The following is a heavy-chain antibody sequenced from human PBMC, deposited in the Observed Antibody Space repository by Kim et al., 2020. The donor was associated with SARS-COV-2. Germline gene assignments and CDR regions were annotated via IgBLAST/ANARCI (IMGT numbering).Heavy chain of an antibody. CDR2: IRSKANSYAT. J-gene: IGHJ3*02. D-gene: IGHD2-21*02. V-gene: IGHV3-73*01. Sequence: GGSLRLSCAASGFTFSGSAMHWVRQASGKGLEWVGRIRSKANSYATAYAASVKGRFTISRDDSKNTAYLQMNSLKTEDTAVYYCTSLAYCGGDCYSFLPEAFDIWGQGTMVTVSS. CDR1: GFTFSGSA. CDR3: TSLAYCGGDCYSFLPEAFDI.